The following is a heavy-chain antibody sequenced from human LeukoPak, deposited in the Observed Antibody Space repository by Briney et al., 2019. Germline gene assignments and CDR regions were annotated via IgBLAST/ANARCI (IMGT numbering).Heavy chain of an antibody. J-gene: IGHJ5*02. Sequence: PSETLSLTCTVSGGSISNNDYFWGWIRQPPGKGLEWIGSMNYGGSTHDNPSLKSRVTISVDTSKNQVSLKLSSVTAADTDVYYCARRVPGRSGNWFDPWGQGTLVTVSS. CDR1: GGSISNNDYF. CDR3: ARRVPGRSGNWFDP. CDR2: MNYGGST. V-gene: IGHV4-39*01. D-gene: IGHD2-2*01.